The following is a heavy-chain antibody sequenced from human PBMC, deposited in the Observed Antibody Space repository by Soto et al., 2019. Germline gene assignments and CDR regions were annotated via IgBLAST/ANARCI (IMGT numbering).Heavy chain of an antibody. CDR1: GFTFDDRT. J-gene: IGHJ4*02. Sequence: EVQLVVSGGLVVRPGGSLRLSCAGSGFTFDDRTMHWVRQAPGKGLEWVSLITWDAGSAFYADSVRGRFTISRDNSKNSLYLQMNSLRTEDSALYYCAKEKDRIFDYWGRGTPVTVSS. CDR2: ITWDAGSA. CDR3: AKEKDRIFDY. V-gene: IGHV3-43*01.